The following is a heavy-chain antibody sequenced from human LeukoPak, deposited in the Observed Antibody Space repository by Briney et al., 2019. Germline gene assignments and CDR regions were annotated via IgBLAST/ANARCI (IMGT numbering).Heavy chain of an antibody. CDR1: GFAFSNYV. V-gene: IGHV3-30-3*01. J-gene: IGHJ4*02. CDR2: ILYDGSNK. CDR3: ARIPYGSGTYTDY. Sequence: GGSLRLSCSASGFAFSNYVMHWVRQAPGKGLEWVALILYDGSNKHYADSVKGRFTISRDNSKNTLYLQMNSLRAEDTAVYYCARIPYGSGTYTDYWGQGTLVTVSS. D-gene: IGHD3-10*01.